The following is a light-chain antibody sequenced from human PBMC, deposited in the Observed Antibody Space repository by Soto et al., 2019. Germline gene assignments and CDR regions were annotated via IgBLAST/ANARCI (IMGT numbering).Light chain of an antibody. CDR3: QQYNNWPRT. Sequence: EIVMTQSPATLPVSPGERATLSCMASQSVSSNLAWYHQKPGQAPRLLIYGSSTRATGIPARVSGSGSGTEFTLTISSLQFEDFAVYYCQQYNNWPRTFGQGTKVDIK. CDR1: QSVSSN. CDR2: GSS. J-gene: IGKJ1*01. V-gene: IGKV3-15*01.